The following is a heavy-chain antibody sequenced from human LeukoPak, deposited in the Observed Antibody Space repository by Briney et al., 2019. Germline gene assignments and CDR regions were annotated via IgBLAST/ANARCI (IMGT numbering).Heavy chain of an antibody. Sequence: GGSLRLSCLTSGFTFRDYGLGWVRQAPGMGLEWVSFTRSKIYGGAPEYAASVRGRFSVSRDDSESIAYLQMNNLESEDTAVYYCARGQTVSGAKYYFDFWSPGTLVAVST. V-gene: IGHV3-49*04. CDR3: ARGQTVSGAKYYFDF. CDR2: TRSKIYGGAP. D-gene: IGHD2/OR15-2a*01. J-gene: IGHJ4*02. CDR1: GFTFRDYG.